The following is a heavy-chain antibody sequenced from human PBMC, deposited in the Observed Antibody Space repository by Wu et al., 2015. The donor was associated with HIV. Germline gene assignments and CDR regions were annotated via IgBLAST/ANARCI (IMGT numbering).Heavy chain of an antibody. J-gene: IGHJ5*02. D-gene: IGHD2-2*01. CDR3: ARKIVPAAIGWDNWFDP. CDR2: IYYSGST. CDR1: GGSISSYY. Sequence: QVQLQESGPGLVKPSETLSLTCTVSGGSISSYYWSWIRQPPGKGLEWIGYIYYSGSTNYNPSLKSRVTISVDTSKNQFSLKLSSVTAADTAVYYCARKIVPAAIGWDNWFDPWGQGTLVTVSS. V-gene: IGHV4-59*08.